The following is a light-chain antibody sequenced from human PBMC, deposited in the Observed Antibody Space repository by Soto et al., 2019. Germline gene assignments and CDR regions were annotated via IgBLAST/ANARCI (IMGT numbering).Light chain of an antibody. CDR1: SGHSDYG. CDR2: LNRDSSH. J-gene: IGLJ2*01. Sequence: QLVLTQSPSASASLGASVKLTCTLSSGHSDYGIAWHQQQPDTGPRYLMKLNRDSSHNKGDWIPDRVSGSDSGAERYLIISSLEYEDEADYYCQTWDTVVVFGGGTKLTVL. CDR3: QTWDTVVV. V-gene: IGLV4-69*01.